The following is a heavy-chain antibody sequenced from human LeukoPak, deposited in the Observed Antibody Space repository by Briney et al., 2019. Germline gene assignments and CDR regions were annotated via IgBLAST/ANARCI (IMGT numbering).Heavy chain of an antibody. J-gene: IGHJ6*03. CDR3: AREATAPRPFSTDYYYYMDV. CDR2: IYSGCST. Sequence: PGGSLTLSCAASGITVSRNHMSWVRQAPGKGLEWVSGIYSGCSTFDADSVKGRFTSSRDTSKNTFYLQMNSLRVEDTAVYYCAREATAPRPFSTDYYYYMDVWGKGTTVTVSS. CDR1: GITVSRNH. V-gene: IGHV3-66*02. D-gene: IGHD6-6*01.